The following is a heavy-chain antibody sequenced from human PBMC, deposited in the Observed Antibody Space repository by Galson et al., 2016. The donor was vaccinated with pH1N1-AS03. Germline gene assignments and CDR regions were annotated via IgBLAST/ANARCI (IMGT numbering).Heavy chain of an antibody. CDR2: VYYRGST. CDR1: GDSIINYY. V-gene: IGHV4-59*01. D-gene: IGHD6-19*01. J-gene: IGHJ4*02. CDR3: ARTVVAGWGYYFDY. Sequence: SETLSLTCTASGDSIINYYWSWIRQSPGKALEWIGYVYYRGSTNYNPSLKSRVTISVDTSKNQFSLNLGSVNAADTTVYYCARTVVAGWGYYFDYWGQGTPVTVSS.